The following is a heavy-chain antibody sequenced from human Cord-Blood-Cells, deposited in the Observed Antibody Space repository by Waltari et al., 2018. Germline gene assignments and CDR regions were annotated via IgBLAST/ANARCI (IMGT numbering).Heavy chain of an antibody. J-gene: IGHJ4*02. Sequence: QVQLQQWGAGLLKPSETMSPTCAVYGGSFSGYYWSWIRQPPGQGLEWIGEINHSGSTNYNPSLKSRVTISVDTSKNQFSLKLSSVTAADTAVYYCASHPSWGERYFDYWGQGTLVTVSS. CDR3: ASHPSWGERYFDY. D-gene: IGHD6-13*01. CDR2: INHSGST. CDR1: GGSFSGYY. V-gene: IGHV4-34*01.